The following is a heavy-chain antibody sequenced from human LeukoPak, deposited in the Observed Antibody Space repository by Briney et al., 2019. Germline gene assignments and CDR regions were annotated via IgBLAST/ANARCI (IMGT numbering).Heavy chain of an antibody. V-gene: IGHV1-2*02. D-gene: IGHD6-19*01. J-gene: IGHJ3*02. CDR1: GYTFTGYY. CDR3: ARGRGRVAGTVKINDAFDI. CDR2: INPNSGGT. Sequence: ASVKVSCKASGYTFTGYYMHWVRQAPGQGLEWMGWINPNSGGTNYAQKFQGRVTMTRDTSISTAYMELGGLRSDDTAVYYCARGRGRVAGTVKINDAFDIWGQGTMVTVSS.